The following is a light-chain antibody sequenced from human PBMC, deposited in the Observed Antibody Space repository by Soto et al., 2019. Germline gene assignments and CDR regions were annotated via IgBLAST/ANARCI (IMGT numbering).Light chain of an antibody. V-gene: IGKV2-28*01. CDR3: MQALQTRT. CDR1: QNLLHSDGYNY. J-gene: IGKJ1*01. Sequence: DIVMTQSPLSLPVTPGEPASISCRSSQNLLHSDGYNYLDWYLQKPGQSPHLLIYLGSNRASGVPDRFSGSGSGTVFTLKISRVEVEDVGVYYCMQALQTRTFVLGTKVEIK. CDR2: LGS.